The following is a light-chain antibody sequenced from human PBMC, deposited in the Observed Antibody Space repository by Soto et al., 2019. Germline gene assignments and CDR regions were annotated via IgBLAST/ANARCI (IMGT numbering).Light chain of an antibody. CDR1: QTISSW. CDR2: DAS. J-gene: IGKJ2*02. CDR3: QQYNSYPCT. V-gene: IGKV1-5*01. Sequence: DVQMTQSPSTLSASVGDRVTITCRASQTISSWLAWYQQKPGKAPKLLIYDASSLESGVPSRFSGSGSGTEFTLTISSLQPADVATYYCQQYNSYPCTFGQGTKLEIK.